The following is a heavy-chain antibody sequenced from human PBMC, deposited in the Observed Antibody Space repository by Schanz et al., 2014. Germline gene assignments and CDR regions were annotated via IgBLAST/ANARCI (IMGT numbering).Heavy chain of an antibody. Sequence: VQLVESGGGLVQPGGSLRLSCAASGFNFGSHGMHWVRQAPGKGLEWVAVISYDGSFKNYADSVRGRITMSRDNSKNTMYLQINNLRADDTAVYYCARELPGVGAFDFWGQGTMXTVSS. CDR2: ISYDGSFK. V-gene: IGHV3-33*01. J-gene: IGHJ3*01. CDR1: GFNFGSHG. CDR3: ARELPGVGAFDF. D-gene: IGHD7-27*01.